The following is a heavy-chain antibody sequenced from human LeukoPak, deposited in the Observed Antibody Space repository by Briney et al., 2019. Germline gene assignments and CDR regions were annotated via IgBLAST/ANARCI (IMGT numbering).Heavy chain of an antibody. V-gene: IGHV4-34*01. CDR1: GGSFSGYY. CDR2: ISHSGST. CDR3: ARPTSWVNYFDP. J-gene: IGHJ5*02. Sequence: SETLSLSCAVLGGSFSGYYWSWIRQPPGKGLEWIGEISHSGSTNYNPSLKSRVTISLDMSKNHFSLKLNSVTAADTAVYYCARPTSWVNYFDPWSQGTLVTVSS. D-gene: IGHD1-7*01.